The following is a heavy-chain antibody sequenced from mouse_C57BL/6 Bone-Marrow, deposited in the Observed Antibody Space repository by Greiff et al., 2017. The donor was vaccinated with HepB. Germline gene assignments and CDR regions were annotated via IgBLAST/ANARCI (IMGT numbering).Heavy chain of an antibody. V-gene: IGHV3-6*01. CDR3: ARLPSY. Sequence: EVKLMESGPGLVKPSQSLSLTCSVTGYSITSGYYWNWIRQFPGNKLEWMGYINNDGSNNYNPSLKNRISITRDTSKNQFFLKLNSVTTEDTATYYCARLPSYWGQGTTLTVSS. J-gene: IGHJ2*01. CDR2: INNDGSN. D-gene: IGHD5-5*01. CDR1: GYSITSGYY.